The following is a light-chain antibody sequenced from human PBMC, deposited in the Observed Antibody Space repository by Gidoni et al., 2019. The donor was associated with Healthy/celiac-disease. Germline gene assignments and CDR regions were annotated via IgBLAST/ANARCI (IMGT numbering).Light chain of an antibody. CDR1: QSVSSY. V-gene: IGKV3-11*01. CDR2: DAS. J-gene: IGKJ4*01. CDR3: QQRSTPLT. Sequence: EIVLTQSPATLSLSPGERATLSCRASQSVSSYLAWYQQKPGQAPRLLIYDASNRATVIPARFSGSGSGTDFTLTISRLAPEDFAVYYCQQRSTPLTFGGGTKVEIK.